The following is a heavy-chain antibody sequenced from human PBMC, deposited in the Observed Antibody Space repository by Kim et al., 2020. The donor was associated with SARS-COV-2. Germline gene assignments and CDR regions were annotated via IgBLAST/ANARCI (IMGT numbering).Heavy chain of an antibody. CDR2: ISAYNGNT. J-gene: IGHJ6*02. V-gene: IGHV1-18*01. D-gene: IGHD4-17*01. CDR3: ARVGVYGDYGGYGMDV. CDR1: GYTFISYG. Sequence: ASVKVSCKASGYTFISYGISWVRQAPGQGLEWMGWISAYNGNTNYAQKLQGRVIMTTDTSTSTAYMELRSLRSDDTAVYYCARVGVYGDYGGYGMDVWGQGTTVTVSS.